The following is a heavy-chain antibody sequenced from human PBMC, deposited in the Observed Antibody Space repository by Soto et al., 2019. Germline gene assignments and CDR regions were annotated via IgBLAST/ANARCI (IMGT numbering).Heavy chain of an antibody. CDR2: ISGSGGST. CDR3: AKVTMSTMNRGDAFDI. V-gene: IGHV3-23*01. J-gene: IGHJ3*02. Sequence: EVHLLESGGDLVQPGGSLRLSCSTSGFTFSSYALTWVRQTPGKGLEWVSGISGSGGSTYYVDSVKGRFTISRDVSKNKVYLQMNSRRVEDTAIYYCAKVTMSTMNRGDAFDIWGQGTMVTVSS. CDR1: GFTFSSYA. D-gene: IGHD7-27*01.